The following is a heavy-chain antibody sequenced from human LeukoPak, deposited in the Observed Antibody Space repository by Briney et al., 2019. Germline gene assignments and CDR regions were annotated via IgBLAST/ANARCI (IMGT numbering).Heavy chain of an antibody. CDR3: ARGRLAVDY. CDR2: IYHSGST. CDR1: GGSFSGYY. D-gene: IGHD3-9*01. V-gene: IGHV4-34*01. J-gene: IGHJ4*02. Sequence: SETLSLTCAVYGGSFSGYYWSWIRQPPGKGLEWIGEIYHSGSTNYNPSLKSRVTISVDTSKNQFSLKLSSVTAADTAVYYCARGRLAVDYWGQGTLVTVSS.